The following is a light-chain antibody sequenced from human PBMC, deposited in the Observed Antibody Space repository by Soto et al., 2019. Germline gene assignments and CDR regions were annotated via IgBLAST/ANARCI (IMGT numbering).Light chain of an antibody. V-gene: IGLV2-14*01. Sequence: QSALTQPASVSGSPGQSITISCTGTSSDVGGYNYVSWYQHHPGKAPKLMIYEVNNRPSGVSNRFSGSKSGNTASLTISGLQDEDEADYYCSSYTTSNTPVVFGGGTKLTVL. CDR3: SSYTTSNTPVV. J-gene: IGLJ2*01. CDR2: EVN. CDR1: SSDVGGYNY.